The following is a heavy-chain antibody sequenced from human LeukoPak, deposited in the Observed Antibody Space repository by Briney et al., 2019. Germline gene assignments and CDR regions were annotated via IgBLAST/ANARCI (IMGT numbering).Heavy chain of an antibody. CDR1: GFTFSSYS. Sequence: GGSLRLSCATSGFTFSSYSMNWVRQAPGKGLEWVSSIDSGSKHIYYADSVKGRFTISRDNAKNSLYLQMNSLRAEDTAVYYCARDRGHFGMDVWGQGTTVIVSS. V-gene: IGHV3-21*06. CDR2: IDSGSKHI. CDR3: ARDRGHFGMDV. J-gene: IGHJ6*02. D-gene: IGHD5-24*01.